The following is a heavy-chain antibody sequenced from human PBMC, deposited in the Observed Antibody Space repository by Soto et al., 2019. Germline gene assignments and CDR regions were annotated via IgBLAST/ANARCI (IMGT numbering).Heavy chain of an antibody. CDR2: ISGSGGST. D-gene: IGHD3-22*01. CDR1: GFTFSSYA. V-gene: IGHV3-23*01. Sequence: HPGGSLRLSCAASGFTFSSYAMSWVRQAPGKGLEWVSAISGSGGSTYYADSVKGRFTISRDNSKNTLYLQMNSLRAEDTAVYYCASIVHYYDSSGYYYDAGEGFDYWGQGTLVTVSS. CDR3: ASIVHYYDSSGYYYDAGEGFDY. J-gene: IGHJ4*02.